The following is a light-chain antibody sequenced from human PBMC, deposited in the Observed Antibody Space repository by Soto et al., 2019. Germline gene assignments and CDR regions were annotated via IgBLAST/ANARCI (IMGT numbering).Light chain of an antibody. Sequence: DIVMTQTPLSLPVTPGEPASISCRSRQSLLDSADGTIYLDWYLQKPGQSPQLLIYRLWFRASAVPDRFSGSGSGTDFTLKISRVEAEDVAVYYCTKRREFPSTFGQGTKLEIK. CDR3: TKRREFPST. CDR1: QSLLDSADGTIY. CDR2: RLW. V-gene: IGKV2-40*01. J-gene: IGKJ2*01.